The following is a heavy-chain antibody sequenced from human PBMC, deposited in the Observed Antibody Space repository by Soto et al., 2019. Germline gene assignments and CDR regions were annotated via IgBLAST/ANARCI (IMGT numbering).Heavy chain of an antibody. CDR2: ISSSSSTI. CDR1: GFTFSSYS. J-gene: IGHJ4*02. CDR3: ARSGSGWYSYYFDY. V-gene: IGHV3-48*01. Sequence: EVQLVESGGGLVQPGGSLRLSCAASGFTFSSYSMNWVRQAPGKGLELVSYISSSSSTIYYADSVKGRFTISRDNAKNSLYLQMNSLRAEDTAVYYCARSGSGWYSYYFDYWGQGTLVTVSS. D-gene: IGHD6-19*01.